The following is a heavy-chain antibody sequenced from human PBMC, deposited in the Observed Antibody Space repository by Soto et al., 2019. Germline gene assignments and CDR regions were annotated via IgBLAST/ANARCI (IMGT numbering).Heavy chain of an antibody. CDR1: GGTFSTSA. Sequence: QVQLMQSGAEVKKPVSSVKVSCKASGGTFSTSAISWVRQAPGEGLEWVGGIMPIFATPDYAQKFQGRVTISADESTATAYLELTSLTTDDTAVYYCARDKDRQQLGGNYYYILDVGGQGTAITVSS. CDR2: IMPIFATP. D-gene: IGHD3-3*02. CDR3: ARDKDRQQLGGNYYYILDV. V-gene: IGHV1-69*12. J-gene: IGHJ6*02.